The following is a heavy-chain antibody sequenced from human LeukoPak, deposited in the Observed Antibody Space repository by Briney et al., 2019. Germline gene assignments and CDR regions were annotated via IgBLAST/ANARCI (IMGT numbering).Heavy chain of an antibody. J-gene: IGHJ3*02. CDR1: GGSINSYY. V-gene: IGHV4-59*08. D-gene: IGHD6-19*01. CDR2: IYYSGST. CDR3: ARHSERWLGAFDI. Sequence: SETLSLTCTVSGGSINSYYWSWIRQPSGKGLEWIGYIYYSGSTNYNPSLKSRVTISVDTSKNQFSLKLSSVTAADTAVYYCARHSERWLGAFDIWGQGTMVTVSS.